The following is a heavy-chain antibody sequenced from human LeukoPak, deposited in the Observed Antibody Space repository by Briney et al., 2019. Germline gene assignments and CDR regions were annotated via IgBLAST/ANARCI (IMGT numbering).Heavy chain of an antibody. V-gene: IGHV4-39*01. D-gene: IGHD4-17*01. CDR2: VYYSGYT. CDR3: ARQGAVTTRRTHYYAMDV. Sequence: SETLSLTCTVSGGLISSSGNFYWGWIRQLPGKGLEWIGSVYYSGYTYDNPSLKSRVTVSVDTSKNQFSLKLNSVTVADTAIYYCARQGAVTTRRTHYYAMDVWGLGTTVTVSS. CDR1: GGLISSSGNFY. J-gene: IGHJ6*02.